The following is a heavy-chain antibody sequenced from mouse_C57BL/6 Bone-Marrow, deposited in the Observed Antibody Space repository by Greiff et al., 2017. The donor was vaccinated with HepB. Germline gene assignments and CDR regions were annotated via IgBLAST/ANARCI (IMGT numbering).Heavy chain of an antibody. J-gene: IGHJ3*01. CDR2: INPSNGGT. D-gene: IGHD1-1*01. Sequence: QVQLQQSGTELVKPGASVKLSCKASGYTFTSYWMHWVKQRPGQGLEWIGNINPSNGGTNYNEKFKSKATLTVDKSSSTAYMQLSSLTSEDSAVYYCARSQYYGSSSAWFAYWGQGTLVTVSA. CDR3: ARSQYYGSSSAWFAY. CDR1: GYTFTSYW. V-gene: IGHV1-53*01.